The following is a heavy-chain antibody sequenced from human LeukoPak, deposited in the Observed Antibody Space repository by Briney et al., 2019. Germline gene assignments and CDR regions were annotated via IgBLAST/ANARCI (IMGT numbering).Heavy chain of an antibody. Sequence: SETLSLTCTVSGGSISSYYWSWIRQPPGKGLEWIGYIYYSGSTNYTPSLKSRVPISVDTSNNQFSLKLSSVTAADTAVYYCARLPRYGDYAPEKDYWGQGTLVTVSS. V-gene: IGHV4-59*08. CDR2: IYYSGST. CDR1: GGSISSYY. D-gene: IGHD4-17*01. CDR3: ARLPRYGDYAPEKDY. J-gene: IGHJ4*02.